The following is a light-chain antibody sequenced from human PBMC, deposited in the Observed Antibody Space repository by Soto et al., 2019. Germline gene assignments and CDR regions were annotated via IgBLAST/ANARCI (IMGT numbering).Light chain of an antibody. CDR1: SSDVGGYNY. CDR3: CSYAGRSYV. J-gene: IGLJ1*01. CDR2: DVS. Sequence: QSVLTQPRSVSGTPGQSVTISCTGTSSDVGGYNYASWYQQDPGKVPKLMIYDVSKRPSGVPDLFSGSKSGNTASLTISGLQAEDEADYYCCSYAGRSYVFGTGTKLTVL. V-gene: IGLV2-11*01.